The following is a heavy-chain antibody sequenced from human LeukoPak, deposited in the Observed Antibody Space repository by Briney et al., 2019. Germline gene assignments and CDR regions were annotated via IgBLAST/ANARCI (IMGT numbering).Heavy chain of an antibody. J-gene: IGHJ4*02. CDR3: ARAVNWYFFDY. CDR1: GGSISSYY. D-gene: IGHD1-1*01. Sequence: SETLSLTCTVSGGSISSYYWSWIRQPPGKGLEWIGYIYYSGSTNYNPSLKSRVTISVDTSKNQFSLKLSSVTAADTAVYYCARAVNWYFFDYWGQGTLVTVSS. V-gene: IGHV4-59*08. CDR2: IYYSGST.